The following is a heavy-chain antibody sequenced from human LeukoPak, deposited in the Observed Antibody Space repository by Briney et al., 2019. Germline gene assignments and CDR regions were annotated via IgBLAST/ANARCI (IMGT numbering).Heavy chain of an antibody. CDR1: GFTFSSYS. D-gene: IGHD6-19*01. CDR2: ISSDSSST. V-gene: IGHV3-21*01. Sequence: PGGSLRLSCAASGFTFSSYSMNWVRQAPGKGLEWVSSISSDSSSTYYADSVKGRFTISRDNTKNSLYLQINSLRAEDTAVYYCARDFLGQWPQNYYYYGMDVWGQGTTVTVSS. J-gene: IGHJ6*02. CDR3: ARDFLGQWPQNYYYYGMDV.